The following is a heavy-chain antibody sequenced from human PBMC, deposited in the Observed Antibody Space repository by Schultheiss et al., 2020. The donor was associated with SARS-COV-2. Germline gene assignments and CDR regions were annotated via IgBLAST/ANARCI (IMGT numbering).Heavy chain of an antibody. CDR3: AGSYDFWSGYHPY. J-gene: IGHJ4*02. V-gene: IGHV4-59*01. D-gene: IGHD3-3*01. Sequence: SETLSLTCAVYGGSFSGYYWSWIRQPPGKGLEWIGYIYYSGSTNYNPSLKSRVTISVDTSKNQFSLKLSSVTAADTAVYYCAGSYDFWSGYHPYWGQGTLVTVSS. CDR2: IYYSGST. CDR1: GGSFSGYY.